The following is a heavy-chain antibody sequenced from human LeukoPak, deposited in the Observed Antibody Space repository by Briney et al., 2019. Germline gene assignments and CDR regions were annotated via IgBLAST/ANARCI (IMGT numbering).Heavy chain of an antibody. CDR2: ISSSSSYI. D-gene: IGHD6-19*01. V-gene: IGHV3-21*01. CDR3: ARDKSSIAVAGYYYYYMDV. J-gene: IGHJ6*03. Sequence: GGSLRLSCAASGFTFSSYSMNWVRQAPGKGLEWVSSISSSSSYIYYADSVKGRFTISRDNAKHSLYLQMNSLRAEDTAVYYCARDKSSIAVAGYYYYYMDVWGKGTTVTVSS. CDR1: GFTFSSYS.